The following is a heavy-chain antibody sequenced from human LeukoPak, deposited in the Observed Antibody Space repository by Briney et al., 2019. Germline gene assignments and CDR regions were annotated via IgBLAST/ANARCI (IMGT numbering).Heavy chain of an antibody. CDR2: ISYDGSSK. J-gene: IGHJ4*02. V-gene: IGHV3-30-3*01. CDR3: ARVNSGSYYDFDY. CDR1: GFTFSSYA. Sequence: GGSLRLSCAASGFTFSSYAMHWVRQAPGKGLEWVAVISYDGSSKYYADSVKGRFTISRDNSKNTLYLQMNSLRAEDTAVYYCARVNSGSYYDFDYWGQGTLVTVSS. D-gene: IGHD1-26*01.